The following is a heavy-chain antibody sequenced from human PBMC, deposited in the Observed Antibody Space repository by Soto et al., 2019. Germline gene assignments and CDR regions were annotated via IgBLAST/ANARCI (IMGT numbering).Heavy chain of an antibody. D-gene: IGHD3-16*01. J-gene: IGHJ4*02. Sequence: QVQLRESGPGLVKASETLSLTCTVSGGSISGYHWSWIRQTPGKRLEWVGYIYPTGSTDYNPSLKSLVTISADTSKNQVSLKLSPVTASDTAVYYCARGLGTAVFDYWGQGAPVTVSS. CDR1: GGSISGYH. CDR2: IYPTGST. V-gene: IGHV4-4*08. CDR3: ARGLGTAVFDY.